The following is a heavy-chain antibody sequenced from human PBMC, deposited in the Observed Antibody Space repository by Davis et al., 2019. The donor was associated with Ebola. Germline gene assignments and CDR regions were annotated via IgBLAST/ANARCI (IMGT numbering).Heavy chain of an antibody. CDR3: VKLWNYYDSSGYYF. CDR1: GFTFSSYA. CDR2: ISGSGGST. J-gene: IGHJ4*02. V-gene: IGHV3-23*01. Sequence: PGGSLRLSCAASGFTFSSYAMSWVRQAPGKGLEWVSAISGSGGSTYYADSVKGRFTISRDNSKNTLYLQMSSLRAEDTAVYYCVKLWNYYDSSGYYFGGQGTLVTVSS. D-gene: IGHD3-22*01.